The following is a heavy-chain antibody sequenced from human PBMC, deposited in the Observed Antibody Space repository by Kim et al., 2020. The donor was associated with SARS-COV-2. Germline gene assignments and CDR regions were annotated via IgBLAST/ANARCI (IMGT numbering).Heavy chain of an antibody. V-gene: IGHV4-39*01. D-gene: IGHD6-13*01. CDR2: IYYSGNT. Sequence: SETLSLTCTVSGGSISSNSFYWGWIRQPPGKGLEWIGSIYYSGNTYYNPSLRSRVTISVDTSKNQFSLKVNSVTAADTAIYYCARHSGPYSSSWFDYWG. CDR3: ARHSGPYSSSWFDY. J-gene: IGHJ4*01. CDR1: GGSISSNSFY.